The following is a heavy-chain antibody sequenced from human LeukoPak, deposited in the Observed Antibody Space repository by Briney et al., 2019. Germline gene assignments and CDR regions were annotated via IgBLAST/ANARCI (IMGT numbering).Heavy chain of an antibody. D-gene: IGHD1-26*01. CDR2: IIPIFGTA. CDR3: ARGPSGSYIRFDP. CDR1: GGTFSSYA. Sequence: SVKVSCKASGGTFSSYAISWVRQAPGQGLEWMGGIIPIFGTANYAQKFQGRVTITTDESTSAAYMELSSLRSEDTAVYYCARGPSGSYIRFDPWGRGTLVTVSS. J-gene: IGHJ2*01. V-gene: IGHV1-69*05.